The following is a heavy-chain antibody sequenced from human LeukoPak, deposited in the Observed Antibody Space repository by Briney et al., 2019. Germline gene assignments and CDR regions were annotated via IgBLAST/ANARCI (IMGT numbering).Heavy chain of an antibody. CDR3: AREEGYCSSTTCSATFDY. CDR2: LNPNSGGT. J-gene: IGHJ4*02. CDR1: GYTFTDYY. V-gene: IGHV1-2*06. Sequence: ASVKVSCKDSGYTFTDYYIHWVRQAPGQGLEWMGRLNPNSGGTNYAQKFQGRVTMTRDTSITTAYMELSRLRSDDTAVYYCAREEGYCSSTTCSATFDYWGQGTLVTVSS. D-gene: IGHD2-2*01.